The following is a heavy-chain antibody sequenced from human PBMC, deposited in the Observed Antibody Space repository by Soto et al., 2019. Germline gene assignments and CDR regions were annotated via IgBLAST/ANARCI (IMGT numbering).Heavy chain of an antibody. V-gene: IGHV3-30*18. J-gene: IGHJ6*02. CDR2: VSYDGNHK. D-gene: IGHD6-13*01. Sequence: QVQLVESGGGVIQPGTSLSLSCGSSGFTFRSFGMYWVRQAPGKGLEWVAVVSYDGNHKYYADSVKGRFTDSRDNAKNMLYLQMNSLRGEDTAVYYCAKEGGQQLVLKYGMDGWGQGTTVTVSS. CDR3: AKEGGQQLVLKYGMDG. CDR1: GFTFRSFG.